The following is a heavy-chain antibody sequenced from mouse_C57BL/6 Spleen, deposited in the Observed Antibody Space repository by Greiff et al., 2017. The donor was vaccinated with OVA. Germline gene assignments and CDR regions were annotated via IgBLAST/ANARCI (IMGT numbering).Heavy chain of an antibody. CDR2: IDPSDSYT. CDR1: GYTFTSYW. V-gene: IGHV1-69*01. CDR3: ARSAMGYAMDY. Sequence: QVQLQQSGAELVMPGASVKLSCKASGYTFTSYWMHWVKQRPGQGLEWIGEIDPSDSYTNYNQKFKGKSTLTVDKSSSTAYMQLSSLTSEDSAVYYCARSAMGYAMDYWGQGTSVTVSS. J-gene: IGHJ4*01.